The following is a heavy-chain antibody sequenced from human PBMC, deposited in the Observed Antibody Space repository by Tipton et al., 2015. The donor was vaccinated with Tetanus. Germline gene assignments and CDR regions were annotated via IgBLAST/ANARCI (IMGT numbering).Heavy chain of an antibody. D-gene: IGHD6-6*01. Sequence: GLVKPSETLSLTCTVSGASISSYYWSWIRQPAGKGLEWIGRVYNSGSTGYNPSLKSRLAMSLDTSKNQFSLKLSSVTAADTAVYYCARDHTRYSGSSVATFDIWGQGTMVTVSS. CDR1: GASISSYY. CDR2: VYNSGST. J-gene: IGHJ3*02. CDR3: ARDHTRYSGSSVATFDI. V-gene: IGHV4-4*07.